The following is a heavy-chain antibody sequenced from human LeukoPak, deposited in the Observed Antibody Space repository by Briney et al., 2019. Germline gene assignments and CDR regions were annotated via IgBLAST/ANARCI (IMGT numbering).Heavy chain of an antibody. CDR1: GGSISSSSYY. Sequence: ASETLSLTCTVSGGSISSSSYYWGWIRQPPGKGLEWIGSIYYSGSTYYNPSLKSRVTISVDTSKNQFSLKLSSVTAADTAVYYCARQDTYYDFWSGYRYLDYWGQGTLVTVSS. V-gene: IGHV4-39*01. J-gene: IGHJ4*02. CDR2: IYYSGST. D-gene: IGHD3-3*01. CDR3: ARQDTYYDFWSGYRYLDY.